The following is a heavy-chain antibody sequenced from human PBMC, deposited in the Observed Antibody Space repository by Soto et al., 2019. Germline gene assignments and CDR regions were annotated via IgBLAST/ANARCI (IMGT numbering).Heavy chain of an antibody. CDR2: ISYDGSNK. CDR1: VFTFSSYA. CDR3: ARPWGTGLLEGYSYYGMDV. V-gene: IGHV3-30-3*01. Sequence: WWSLRLSCSASVFTFSSYAMHWVRQAPGKGLEWVAVISYDGSNKYYADSVKGRFTISRDNAKNSLYLQMNSLRAEDTAVYYCARPWGTGLLEGYSYYGMDVWGQGTTVTVSS. J-gene: IGHJ6*02. D-gene: IGHD1-26*01.